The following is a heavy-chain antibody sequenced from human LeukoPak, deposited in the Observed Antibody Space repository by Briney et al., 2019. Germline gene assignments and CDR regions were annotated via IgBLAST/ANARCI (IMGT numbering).Heavy chain of an antibody. V-gene: IGHV4-61*05. J-gene: IGHJ5*02. CDR1: GGSISSSSYY. CDR2: IYYSGST. Sequence: SETLSLTCTVSGGSISSSSYYWGWIRRPPGKGLEWIGYIYYSGSTNYNPSLKSRVTISVDTSKNQFSLKLSSVTAADTAVYYCARVVVIPAAIGRGDWFDPWGQGTLVTVSS. D-gene: IGHD2-2*02. CDR3: ARVVVIPAAIGRGDWFDP.